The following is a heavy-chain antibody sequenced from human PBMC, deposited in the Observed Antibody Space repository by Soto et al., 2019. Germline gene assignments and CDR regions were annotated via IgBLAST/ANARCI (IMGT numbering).Heavy chain of an antibody. J-gene: IGHJ4*02. Sequence: PSETLSLTCTVSAASFSKYYWSWIRQPPGKGLEWIGYIYFNGNTNYNPSLKRRVTIPIDTSKKQISLNLTSVTDADTAVYYCASVTFGGVVLAHWGQGTLVTSPQ. CDR2: IYFNGNT. CDR3: ASVTFGGVVLAH. D-gene: IGHD3-16*01. CDR1: AASFSKYY. V-gene: IGHV4-59*01.